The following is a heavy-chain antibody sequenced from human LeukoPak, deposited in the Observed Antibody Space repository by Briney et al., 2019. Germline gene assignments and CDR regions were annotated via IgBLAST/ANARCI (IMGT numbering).Heavy chain of an antibody. J-gene: IGHJ3*01. Sequence: PSETLSLTCTVSGASINDNYWSWIRQPPGKGLEWIGYKYYAGSTSTNPSLESRVTISVDTSKNQFSLNLYSVTAADTAVYYCARHRFAWYDFDVWGQGTRVTVS. CDR2: KYYAGST. CDR3: ARHRFAWYDFDV. CDR1: GASINDNY. D-gene: IGHD3-9*01. V-gene: IGHV4-59*08.